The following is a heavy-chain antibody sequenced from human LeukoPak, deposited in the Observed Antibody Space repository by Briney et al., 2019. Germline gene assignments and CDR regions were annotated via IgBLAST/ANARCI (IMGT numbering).Heavy chain of an antibody. CDR3: AKADPLFYYDSSGLSI. V-gene: IGHV3-11*04. J-gene: IGHJ3*02. CDR2: ISSTGSTI. CDR1: GFTFSDYY. Sequence: GGSLRLSCAASGFTFSDYYMSWIRQAPGKGLEWVSYISSTGSTIYYADSVKGRFTISRDNSKNTLYLQMNSLRPEDTAVYYCAKADPLFYYDSSGLSIWGQGTMVTVSS. D-gene: IGHD3-22*01.